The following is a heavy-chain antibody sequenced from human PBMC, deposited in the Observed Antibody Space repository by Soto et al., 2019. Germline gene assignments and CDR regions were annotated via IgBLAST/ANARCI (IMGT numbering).Heavy chain of an antibody. Sequence: PGESLKISCKGSGYSFTSYWIGWVRQMPGKGLEWMGIIYPGDSDTRYSPSFQGQVTISADKSISTAYLQWSSLKASDTAMYYCARSYDPYYYGMDVWGQGTTVTVSS. CDR3: ARSYDPYYYGMDV. D-gene: IGHD1-26*01. CDR2: IYPGDSDT. V-gene: IGHV5-51*01. CDR1: GYSFTSYW. J-gene: IGHJ6*02.